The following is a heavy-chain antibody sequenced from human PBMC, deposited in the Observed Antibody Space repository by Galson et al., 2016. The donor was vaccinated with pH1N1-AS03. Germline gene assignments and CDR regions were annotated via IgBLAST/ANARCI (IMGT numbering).Heavy chain of an antibody. CDR2: ISPGDSDM. D-gene: IGHD3-10*01. J-gene: IGHJ4*02. V-gene: IGHV5-51*01. CDR1: GYNFTSYW. CDR3: ARTSGSRTYPFYS. Sequence: QSGAEVKKPGESLKISCQGSGYNFTSYWIGWLRQMPGKGPELMGIISPGDSDMRYNPSFQGQVAMSADKSISAAYLPWSSLKASDTAVSYCARTSGSRTYPFYSWGQGALVTVSS.